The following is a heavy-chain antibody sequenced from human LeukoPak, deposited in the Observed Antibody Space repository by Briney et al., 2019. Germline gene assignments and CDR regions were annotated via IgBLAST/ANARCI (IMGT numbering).Heavy chain of an antibody. CDR3: ARTVTTSSYYFDY. V-gene: IGHV1-18*01. CDR1: GYTFTSYR. Sequence: ASVKVSCKASGYTFTSYRISWVRQAPGLGLEWMGWISAYNGNTNYAQKFQDRVTMTTDTSTNTAYMELRSLRSDDTALYYCARTVTTSSYYFDYWGQGTLVTVSS. J-gene: IGHJ4*02. CDR2: ISAYNGNT. D-gene: IGHD4-17*01.